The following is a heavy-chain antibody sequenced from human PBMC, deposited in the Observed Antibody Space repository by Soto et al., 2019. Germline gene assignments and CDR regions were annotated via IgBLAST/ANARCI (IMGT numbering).Heavy chain of an antibody. V-gene: IGHV1-8*01. CDR1: GYTFTSYD. Sequence: SVKVSCKASGYTFTSYDITWVGPATGQGREWVGWMNPNSGNTGYAQKFQGRVTMTRNTYRSTPYMELSSVRSEDTAVYYCAGGLYSTRSTFDYWGKGTLVTVSS. J-gene: IGHJ4*02. CDR3: AGGLYSTRSTFDY. CDR2: MNPNSGNT. D-gene: IGHD4-4*01.